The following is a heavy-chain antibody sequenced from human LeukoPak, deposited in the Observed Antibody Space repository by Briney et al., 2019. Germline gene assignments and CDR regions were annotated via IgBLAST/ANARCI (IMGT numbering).Heavy chain of an antibody. J-gene: IGHJ4*02. CDR2: ISGSGGST. D-gene: IGHD3-10*01. Sequence: GGSLRLSCAASGFTFSSYAMNWVRQAPGKGLEWVSTISGSGGSTYYADSVKGRITISRDNSKNTLYLQMDSLRAGDTAVYYCTRGSYYYGSGWGQGTLVTVSS. V-gene: IGHV3-23*01. CDR1: GFTFSSYA. CDR3: TRGSYYYGSG.